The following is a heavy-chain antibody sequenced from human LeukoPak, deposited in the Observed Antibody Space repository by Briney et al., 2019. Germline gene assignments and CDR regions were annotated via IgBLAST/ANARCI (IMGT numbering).Heavy chain of an antibody. J-gene: IGHJ4*02. CDR3: ARGGAPTLDS. CDR2: IYARGT. Sequence: ELIGRIYARGTYYNPSLKSRVTMSVDTSKNQFSLMLTSVTAADTAMYYCARGGAPTLDSWGQGTLVTVSS. V-gene: IGHV4-4*07.